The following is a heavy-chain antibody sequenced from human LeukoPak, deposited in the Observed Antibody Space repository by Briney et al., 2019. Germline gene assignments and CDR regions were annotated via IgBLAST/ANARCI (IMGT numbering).Heavy chain of an antibody. CDR1: GGSISSYY. D-gene: IGHD3-3*01. V-gene: IGHV4-59*01. CDR2: IYYSGST. Sequence: NPSETLSLTCTVSGGSISSYYWSWIRQPPGKGLEWIGYIYYSGSTNYNPSLKSRVTISVDTSKNQFSLKLSSVTAADTAVYYCARERSSDFWSGYYSSLLGMDVGGQGTTVTVSS. J-gene: IGHJ6*02. CDR3: ARERSSDFWSGYYSSLLGMDV.